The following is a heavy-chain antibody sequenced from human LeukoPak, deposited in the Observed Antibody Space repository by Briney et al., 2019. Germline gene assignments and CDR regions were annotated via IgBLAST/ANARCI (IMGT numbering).Heavy chain of an antibody. CDR3: ARVAIAAAGIIDY. V-gene: IGHV3-66*01. CDR1: GFTVSTYY. D-gene: IGHD6-13*01. CDR2: IYSGGST. Sequence: PGGSLRLSCAVSGFTVSTYYMSWVRQVPGKGLEWVSVIYSGGSTYYADSVKGRFTISRDNSKNTLYVQMSSLRAEDTAVYYCARVAIAAAGIIDYWGQGTLVTVSS. J-gene: IGHJ4*02.